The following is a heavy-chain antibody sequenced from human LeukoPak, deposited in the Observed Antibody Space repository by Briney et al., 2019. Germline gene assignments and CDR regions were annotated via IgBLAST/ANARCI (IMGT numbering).Heavy chain of an antibody. V-gene: IGHV3-21*01. CDR2: IRHSGVDS. CDR1: RFSFSDYT. J-gene: IGHJ5*02. D-gene: IGHD2-21*02. Sequence: GGSLRLSCAASRFSFSDYTMSWVRQLPGKGLEWVSGIRHSGVDSSYADSVKGRFTISRDNAKNSLYLQMNSLRAEDTAVYYCARDGGPRGGDPRGPWGQGTLVTVSS. CDR3: ARDGGPRGGDPRGP.